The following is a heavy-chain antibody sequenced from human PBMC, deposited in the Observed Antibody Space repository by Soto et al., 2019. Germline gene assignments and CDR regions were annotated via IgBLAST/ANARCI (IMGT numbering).Heavy chain of an antibody. D-gene: IGHD2-2*01. V-gene: IGHV3-7*03. Sequence: GSLRLSCAASGFTFNTYWMGWVRQAPGKGLEWVANIKQDGSDKYYVDSVKGRFTISRDNTKNSLYLQMNSLRADDTAVYYCARERCSSSSCFFDYWAREPRSPSPQ. CDR3: ARERCSSSSCFFDY. CDR2: IKQDGSDK. J-gene: IGHJ4*02. CDR1: GFTFNTYW.